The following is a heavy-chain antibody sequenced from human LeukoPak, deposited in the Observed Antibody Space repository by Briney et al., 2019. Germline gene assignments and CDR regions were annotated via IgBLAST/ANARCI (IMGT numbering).Heavy chain of an antibody. Sequence: GRSLTLSCAASGFTVSDDFLAWVRQAPGTELEWISVIYGGGATYYADSVKGRFTISRDGSKNMLFLHMTNLSPEDGAVYYCARLLPASRHYFDYWGQGTPVTVSS. CDR3: ARLLPASRHYFDY. D-gene: IGHD2-15*01. J-gene: IGHJ4*02. CDR1: GFTVSDDF. CDR2: IYGGGAT. V-gene: IGHV3-53*01.